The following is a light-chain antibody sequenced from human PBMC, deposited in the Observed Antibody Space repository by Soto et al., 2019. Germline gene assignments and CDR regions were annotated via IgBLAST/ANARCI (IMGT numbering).Light chain of an antibody. Sequence: IVLTQSPATLSLSPGERATLSSRASQRISSYLAWYQQKPGQAPRLIIYDASNRATGIPARISGSGSGTDFTTTSSVLEAEVVAVYCCQQSSFWWTFGQGTRVEIK. CDR3: QQSSFWWT. V-gene: IGKV3-11*01. J-gene: IGKJ1*01. CDR2: DAS. CDR1: QRISSY.